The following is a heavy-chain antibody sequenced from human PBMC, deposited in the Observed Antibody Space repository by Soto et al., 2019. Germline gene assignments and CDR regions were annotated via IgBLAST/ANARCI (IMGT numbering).Heavy chain of an antibody. CDR1: GGSISSDGYS. D-gene: IGHD1-1*01. CDR2: IYHSGST. Sequence: PSETLSLTCAVSGGSISSDGYSWSWIRQPPGKGLEWIGYIYHSGSTYYNPSLKSRVTISVDRSKNQFSLKLSSVTAADTAVYYCSRDTNGSNPYFDSWGQGTLVTFSS. J-gene: IGHJ4*02. CDR3: SRDTNGSNPYFDS. V-gene: IGHV4-30-2*01.